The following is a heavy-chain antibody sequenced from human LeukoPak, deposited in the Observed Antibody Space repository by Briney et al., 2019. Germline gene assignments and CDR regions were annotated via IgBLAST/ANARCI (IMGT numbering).Heavy chain of an antibody. V-gene: IGHV4-39*07. J-gene: IGHJ4*02. Sequence: SETLSLTCTVSGGSISSSSYYWGWLRQPPGKGLEWIGSIYYSGSTYYNPSLKSRVTISVDTSKNQFSLKLSSVTAADTAVYYCARYDSSGSTSHDYWGQGTLVTVSS. CDR2: IYYSGST. CDR3: ARYDSSGSTSHDY. D-gene: IGHD3-22*01. CDR1: GGSISSSSYY.